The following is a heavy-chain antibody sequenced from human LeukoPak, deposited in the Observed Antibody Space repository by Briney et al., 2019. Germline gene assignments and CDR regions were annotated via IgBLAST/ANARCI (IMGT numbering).Heavy chain of an antibody. Sequence: SETLSLTCTVSGGSISNYYWNWIRQPAGKGLGWIGRIYTRGATNYNPSLKSRVTMSVDTSKNQFSLKLNSVTAADTAVYYCARDVEMATPRGYFDLWGRGTLVTVSS. CDR3: ARDVEMATPRGYFDL. CDR2: IYTRGAT. D-gene: IGHD5-24*01. V-gene: IGHV4-4*07. CDR1: GGSISNYY. J-gene: IGHJ2*01.